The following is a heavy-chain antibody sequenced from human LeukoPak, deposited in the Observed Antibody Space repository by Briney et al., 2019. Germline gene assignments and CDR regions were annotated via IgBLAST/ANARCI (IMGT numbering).Heavy chain of an antibody. CDR1: GGSFSGYY. D-gene: IGHD1-1*01. V-gene: IGHV4-34*01. CDR3: ARVNINNWHSCDY. J-gene: IGHJ4*02. CDR2: INHSGST. Sequence: PSETLSLTCAVYGGSFSGYYWSWIRQPPGKGLEWIGEINHSGSTNYNPSLKSRVTISVDTSKNQFSLNLSSVTAADTAVYYCARVNINNWHSCDYWSQGTLVTVSS.